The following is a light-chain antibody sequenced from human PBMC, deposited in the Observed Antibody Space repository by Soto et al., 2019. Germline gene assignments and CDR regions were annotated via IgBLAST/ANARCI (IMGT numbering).Light chain of an antibody. CDR2: DAS. CDR3: QQYGDSPLT. V-gene: IGKV3-20*01. Sequence: IVLTQSPGTLSLSPGERATLSCRASHSFGNSYLAWYQQKPGQAPRLLIYDASSRATGIPDRFSGSGSGTDSTLTISRLEPEDFAVYHCQQYGDSPLTFGGGTKVDIK. CDR1: HSFGNSY. J-gene: IGKJ4*01.